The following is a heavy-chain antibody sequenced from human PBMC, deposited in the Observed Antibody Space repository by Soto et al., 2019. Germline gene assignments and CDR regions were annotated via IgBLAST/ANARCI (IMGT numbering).Heavy chain of an antibody. D-gene: IGHD2-8*01. V-gene: IGHV3-21*01. CDR1: GFTFTTYG. Sequence: EVQLVESGGGLVKPGGSLRLSCAASGFTFTTYGMNWVRQAPGKGLEWVSFISSRTGSSKEYADSVRGRFTVSRDNAKNSVYLQMNSLRVEDTAVYYCASKGVSNLDYWGQGTLVTVSS. CDR3: ASKGVSNLDY. J-gene: IGHJ4*02. CDR2: ISSRTGSSK.